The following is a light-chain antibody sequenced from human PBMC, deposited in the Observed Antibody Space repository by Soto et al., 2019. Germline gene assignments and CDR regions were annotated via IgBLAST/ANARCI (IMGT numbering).Light chain of an antibody. Sequence: QSVLTQSPSASASLGTSVKLTCTLSSGHSTYAIAWHQQQPEKGPRYLMKLNSDGSHNKGDGIPDRFSGSSSGAERYLTXXXXXXXXXXXYYCQTWDTGIRVFGGGTK. CDR1: SGHSTYA. J-gene: IGLJ3*02. CDR2: LNSDGSH. CDR3: QTWDTGIRV. V-gene: IGLV4-69*01.